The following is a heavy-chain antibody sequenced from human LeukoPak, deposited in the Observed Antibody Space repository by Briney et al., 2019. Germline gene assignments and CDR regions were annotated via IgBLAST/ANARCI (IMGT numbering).Heavy chain of an antibody. CDR1: GDSVSGNSAP. V-gene: IGHV6-1*01. J-gene: IGHJ4*02. CDR2: TDARSKCFN. D-gene: IGHD6-13*01. Sequence: SQTLSLTCATSGDSVSGNSAPWKWIRQSPSRGLEWLGRTDARSKCFNDYAVSVKSRIIISPETSKSQFSLQLNSVSPEDTAVYYCARVGSWYGWAYFDYWGQGTLVTVSS. CDR3: ARVGSWYGWAYFDY.